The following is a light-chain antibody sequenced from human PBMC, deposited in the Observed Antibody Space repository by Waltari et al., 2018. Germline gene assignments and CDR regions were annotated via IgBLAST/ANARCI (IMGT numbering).Light chain of an antibody. CDR3: QHYTNWHFT. J-gene: IGKJ2*01. CDR2: DAS. CDR1: QSVGTN. Sequence: ELVMTQSPATLSVSTGQRVTLSCRASQSVGTNLVWYQQKPGQAPRLLMYDASIRVTGIPARFSGSGSGTEFTLTIGSLESEDFAVYFCQHYTNWHFTCGQGTKLEI. V-gene: IGKV3-15*01.